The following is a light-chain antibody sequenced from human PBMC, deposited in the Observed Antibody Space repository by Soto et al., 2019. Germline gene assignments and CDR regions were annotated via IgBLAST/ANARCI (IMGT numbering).Light chain of an antibody. V-gene: IGLV2-14*01. CDR3: SSYTSSSTSVV. CDR1: SSDVGGYNY. CDR2: EVS. J-gene: IGLJ2*01. Sequence: QSVLTQPASVSGSPGQSITISCTGTSSDVGGYNYVSWYQQHPGKAPKLMIYEVSNRPSGVSNRFSGSKSGNTASLTISGLQAEDEADYYCSSYTSSSTSVVFGGGTNVTVL.